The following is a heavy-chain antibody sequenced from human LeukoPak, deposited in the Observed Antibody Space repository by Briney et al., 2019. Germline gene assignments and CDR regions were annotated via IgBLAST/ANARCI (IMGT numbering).Heavy chain of an antibody. V-gene: IGHV1-2*02. CDR2: INPDSGGT. J-gene: IGHJ6*02. Sequence: GASVKVSCKASGYTFTGYYINWVRQAPGQGLEWMGWINPDSGGTNYAQNFQGRVAMTRDTSISTAYMELSRMRSDDTAIYYCAKKVGRNYGLDVWGPGTTVTVSS. CDR1: GYTFTGYY. D-gene: IGHD3-16*01. CDR3: AKKVGRNYGLDV.